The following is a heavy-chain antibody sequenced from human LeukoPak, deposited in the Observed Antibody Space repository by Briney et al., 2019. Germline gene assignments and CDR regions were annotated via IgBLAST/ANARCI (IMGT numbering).Heavy chain of an antibody. D-gene: IGHD3-10*01. CDR2: IWYDGSNK. V-gene: IGHV3-33*01. Sequence: GRSLRLSCAASGFTFSSYGMHWVRQAPGKGLEWVAVIWYDGSNKYYADSVKGRFTISRDNSKNTLYLQMNSLRAEDTAVYYRARDHADYYGSGSYYNAPGYWGQGTLVTVSS. J-gene: IGHJ4*02. CDR1: GFTFSSYG. CDR3: ARDHADYYGSGSYYNAPGY.